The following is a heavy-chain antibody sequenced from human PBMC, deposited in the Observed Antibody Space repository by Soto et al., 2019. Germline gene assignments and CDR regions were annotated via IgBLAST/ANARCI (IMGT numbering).Heavy chain of an antibody. CDR2: IYYSGST. CDR3: ARDLRPLLTTVKGEGDWYFDL. CDR1: GGSISSGDYY. D-gene: IGHD4-4*01. Sequence: QVQLQESGPGLVKPSQTLSLTCTVSGGSISSGDYYWSWIRQPPGKGLEWIGYIYYSGSTYYNPSLKSRVTISVDTSKNQFALKLSSVTAADTAVYYCARDLRPLLTTVKGEGDWYFDLWGRGTLVTVSS. V-gene: IGHV4-30-4*01. J-gene: IGHJ2*01.